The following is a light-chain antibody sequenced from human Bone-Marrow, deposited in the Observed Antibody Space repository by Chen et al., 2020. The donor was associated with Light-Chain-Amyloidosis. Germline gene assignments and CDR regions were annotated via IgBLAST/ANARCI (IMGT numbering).Light chain of an antibody. Sequence: DIVMTQSPDSLTLSLGERATINCKSRQSVLYSSNNKNYLAWYQQKPGQPPNLLIYWASTRKSGVSDRFSGSECGTDFALTISSLQAEVVAVYYCHQYYSPDGIGQGAKLENK. V-gene: IGKV4-1*01. CDR1: QSVLYSSNNKNY. CDR2: WAS. CDR3: HQYYSPDG. J-gene: IGKJ2*01.